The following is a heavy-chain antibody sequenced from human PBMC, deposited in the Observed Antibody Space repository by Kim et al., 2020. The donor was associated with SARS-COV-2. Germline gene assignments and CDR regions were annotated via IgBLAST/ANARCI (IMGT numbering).Heavy chain of an antibody. J-gene: IGHJ4*02. V-gene: IGHV3-30-3*01. CDR2: ISYDGSNK. D-gene: IGHD2-21*02. CDR3: ARDGSGGNSGFDY. Sequence: GGSLRLSCAASGFTFSSYAMHWVRQAPGKGLEWVAVISYDGSNKYYADSVKGRFTISRDNSKNTLYLQMNSLRAEDTAVYYCARDGSGGNSGFDYWGQGTLVTVSS. CDR1: GFTFSSYA.